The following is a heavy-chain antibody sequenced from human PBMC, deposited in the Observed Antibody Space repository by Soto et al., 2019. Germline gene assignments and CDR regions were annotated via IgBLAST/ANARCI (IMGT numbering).Heavy chain of an antibody. V-gene: IGHV4-34*01. Sequence: PSETLSLTCAVYGGSVIGYYLNWIRQPPGKGLEWIGEITHTGGTHYSPSLKSRVTMSVDTSKNQFSLRLSSVTAADTAIYYCATRITVFGLLIPPFDPWGQGTQVTVSS. D-gene: IGHD3-3*01. CDR2: ITHTGGT. CDR1: GGSVIGYY. CDR3: ATRITVFGLLIPPFDP. J-gene: IGHJ5*02.